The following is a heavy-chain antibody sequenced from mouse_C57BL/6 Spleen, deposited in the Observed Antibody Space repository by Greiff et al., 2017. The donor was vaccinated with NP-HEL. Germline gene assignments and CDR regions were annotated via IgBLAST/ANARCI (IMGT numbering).Heavy chain of an antibody. V-gene: IGHV1-26*01. D-gene: IGHD2-2*01. CDR3: AKGLWGYDEGMDY. Sequence: EVQLQQSGPELVKPGASVKISCKASGYTFTDYYMNWVKQSHGKSLEWIGDINPNNGGTSYNQKFKGKATLTVDKSSSTAYMELRSLTSEDSAVYYCAKGLWGYDEGMDYWGQGTSVTVSS. J-gene: IGHJ4*01. CDR1: GYTFTDYY. CDR2: INPNNGGT.